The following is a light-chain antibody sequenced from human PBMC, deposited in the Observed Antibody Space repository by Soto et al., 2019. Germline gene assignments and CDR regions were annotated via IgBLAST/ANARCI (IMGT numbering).Light chain of an antibody. J-gene: IGKJ4*01. CDR3: QHYTIYPVT. CDR2: RAS. CDR1: QSIRSW. Sequence: DMQMTQSPSTLSASVGDTVTITCRASQSIRSWLAWYQQKRGKAPKLLIHRASTLKSGVPSRFSGSGFGTEFTLTISSLQPDDFATYYCQHYTIYPVTFGGGTEVEI. V-gene: IGKV1-5*03.